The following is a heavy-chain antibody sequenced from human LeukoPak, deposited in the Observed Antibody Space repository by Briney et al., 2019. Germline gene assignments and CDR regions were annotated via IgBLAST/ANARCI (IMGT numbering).Heavy chain of an antibody. CDR2: ISYDGSNK. Sequence: PGGSLRLSCAASGFTFSSYGMHWVRQAPGKGLEWVAVISYDGSNKYYADSVKGRFTISRDNSKNTLYLQMNSLRAEDTAVYYRAKDQGLWGPFDYWGQGTLVTVSS. CDR1: GFTFSSYG. V-gene: IGHV3-30*18. CDR3: AKDQGLWGPFDY. D-gene: IGHD7-27*01. J-gene: IGHJ4*02.